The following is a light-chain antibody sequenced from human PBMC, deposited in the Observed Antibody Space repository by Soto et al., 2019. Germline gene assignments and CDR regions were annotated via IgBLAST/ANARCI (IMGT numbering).Light chain of an antibody. V-gene: IGKV3-20*01. J-gene: IGKJ4*01. Sequence: EIVLTQSPGTLSLSPGERATLSCRASQSVSSSYLAWYQQKPGQAPRLLIYGASSRATGITERFSGSGSGTDFTLTISRLELEDFAVYYCHQYDSSPLTFGGGTKVEIK. CDR1: QSVSSSY. CDR2: GAS. CDR3: HQYDSSPLT.